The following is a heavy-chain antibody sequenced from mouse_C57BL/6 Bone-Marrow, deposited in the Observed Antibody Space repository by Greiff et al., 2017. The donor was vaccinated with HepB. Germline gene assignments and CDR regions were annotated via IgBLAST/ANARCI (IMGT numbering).Heavy chain of an antibody. CDR1: GYTFTDYN. D-gene: IGHD1-1*01. Sequence: EVKLMESGPELVKPGASVKMSCKASGYTFTDYNMHWVKQSHGKSLEWIGYINPNNGGTSYNQKFKGKATLTVNKSSSTAYMELRSLTSEDSAVYYCALDYGSLDYWGQGTTLTVSS. CDR2: INPNNGGT. V-gene: IGHV1-22*01. J-gene: IGHJ2*01. CDR3: ALDYGSLDY.